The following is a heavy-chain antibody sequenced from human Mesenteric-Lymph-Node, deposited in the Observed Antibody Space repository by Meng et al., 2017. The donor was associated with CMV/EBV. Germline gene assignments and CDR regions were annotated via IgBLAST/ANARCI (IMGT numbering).Heavy chain of an antibody. CDR1: GFTFTDYY. V-gene: IGHV1-2*06. CDR2: IKPNSGGT. CDR3: ARTNSYDQVPDY. D-gene: IGHD5-12*01. J-gene: IGHJ4*02. Sequence: CKAYGFTFTDYYIHWVRQAPGQGLEWMGRIKPNSGGTHYAQKFQGRVALTRDTSISTAYMELSSLRSDDTAVYFCARTNSYDQVPDYWGQGTLVTVSS.